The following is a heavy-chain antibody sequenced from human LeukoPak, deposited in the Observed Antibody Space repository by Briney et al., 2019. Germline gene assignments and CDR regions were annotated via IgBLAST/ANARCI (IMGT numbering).Heavy chain of an antibody. J-gene: IGHJ4*02. Sequence: ASVKDSCKASGGTFSSYAISWVRQAPGQGLEWMGRIIPILGIANYAQKFQGRVTMTRDTSTSTVYMELSSLRSEDTAVYYCARDFTMVRGVIITWGFDYWGQGTLVTVSS. V-gene: IGHV1-69*04. D-gene: IGHD3-10*01. CDR3: ARDFTMVRGVIITWGFDY. CDR2: IIPILGIA. CDR1: GGTFSSYA.